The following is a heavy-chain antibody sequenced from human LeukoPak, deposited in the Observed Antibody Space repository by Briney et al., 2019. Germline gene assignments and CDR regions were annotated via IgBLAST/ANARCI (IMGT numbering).Heavy chain of an antibody. CDR2: ISYNGGND. CDR1: GFTFSSYP. Sequence: GGSLRLSCAASGFTFSSYPMHWVRQAPGKGLEWVAVISYNGGNDYYADSVKDRFTISRDDSKNTLYLQMNSLRAEDTAVYYCAKDPGITIFGVVMVYFDYWGQGTLVTVSS. D-gene: IGHD3-3*01. CDR3: AKDPGITIFGVVMVYFDY. V-gene: IGHV3-30-3*01. J-gene: IGHJ4*02.